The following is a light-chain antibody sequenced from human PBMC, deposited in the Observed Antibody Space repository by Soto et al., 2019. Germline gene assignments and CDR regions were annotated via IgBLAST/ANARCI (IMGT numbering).Light chain of an antibody. CDR2: EVS. V-gene: IGLV2-14*01. CDR3: SSYTSSSLVV. CDR1: SSDVGGYNY. Sequence: QSVLTQPASVSGSPGQSITISCTGTSSDVGGYNYVSWYQQHPGKAPKLMIYEVSNRPSWVSNRFSGSKSGNTASLTISGLQAEDEADYYCSSYTSSSLVVFGGGTKLTV. J-gene: IGLJ2*01.